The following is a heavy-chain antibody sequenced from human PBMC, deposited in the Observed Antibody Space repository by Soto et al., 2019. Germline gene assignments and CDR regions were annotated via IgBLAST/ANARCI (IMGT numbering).Heavy chain of an antibody. CDR1: GGSINSSSYF. D-gene: IGHD6-19*01. CDR2: IYYSGSP. CDR3: ARHYSSGSRNWFDP. Sequence: LETLSLTCIVSGGSINSSSYFWCWVRPPPGKGLEWIGSIYYSGSPYCNRSLRSRVTISVDTSKNQFSVKLGSVTAADTAVFYCARHYSSGSRNWFDPWGQGTLVTVS. J-gene: IGHJ5*02. V-gene: IGHV4-39*01.